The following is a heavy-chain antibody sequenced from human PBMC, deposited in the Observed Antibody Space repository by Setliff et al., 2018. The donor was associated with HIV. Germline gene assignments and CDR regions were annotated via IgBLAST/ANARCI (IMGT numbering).Heavy chain of an antibody. Sequence: ASVKVSCKASGYTFSDYYMHWVRQAPGQGLEWMGWINPNSGGTNYAQKFQGRANMNRDTSISTTYMELSRLRSDDTAVYYCARGPGYKSTWYGVFDIWGQGTMVT. CDR3: ARGPGYKSTWYGVFDI. J-gene: IGHJ3*02. CDR1: GYTFSDYY. D-gene: IGHD6-13*01. V-gene: IGHV1-2*02. CDR2: INPNSGGT.